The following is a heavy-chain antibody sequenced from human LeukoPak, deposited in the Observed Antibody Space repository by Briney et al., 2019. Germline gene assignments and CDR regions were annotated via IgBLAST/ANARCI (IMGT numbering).Heavy chain of an antibody. V-gene: IGHV1-18*01. CDR1: GYTFTSYS. J-gene: IGHJ4*02. CDR3: ARASYCSGGRCYSDY. CDR2: ISAYNGNT. Sequence: ASVTVSCKASGYTFTSYSISWVRQAPGQGLEWMGWISAYNGNTIYAQKVKGRVTMTTDTSTSTAYMELRSLKSDDTAVYYCARASYCSGGRCYSDYLGQGTLVTVSS. D-gene: IGHD2-15*01.